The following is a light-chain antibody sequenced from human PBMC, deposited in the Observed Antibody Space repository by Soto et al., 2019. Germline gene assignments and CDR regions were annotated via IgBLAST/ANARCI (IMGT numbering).Light chain of an antibody. V-gene: IGKV1-9*01. CDR1: QDISTS. Sequence: DIQLTQSPSFLSASVGDRVTVSCRASQDISTSLAWFQQKAGKVPHLLAFPASTRQDGVPSRFSGSGSGTYFTLPINNLQAEDFATYYCQHLRTYPFSFGPGTKLDIK. CDR2: PAS. J-gene: IGKJ2*03. CDR3: QHLRTYPFS.